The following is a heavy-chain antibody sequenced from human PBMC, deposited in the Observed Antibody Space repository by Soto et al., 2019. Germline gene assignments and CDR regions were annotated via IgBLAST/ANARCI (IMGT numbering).Heavy chain of an antibody. CDR2: FDPEDGET. CDR3: ATDLPPRQYCSGGSCYPYYYGMDV. Sequence: ASVKVSCKVSGYTLTELSMHWVRQAPGKGLEWMGGFDPEDGETIYAQKFQGRVTMTEDTSTDPAYMELSSLRSEDTAVYYCATDLPPRQYCSGGSCYPYYYGMDVWGQGTTVTVSS. J-gene: IGHJ6*02. CDR1: GYTLTELS. D-gene: IGHD2-15*01. V-gene: IGHV1-24*01.